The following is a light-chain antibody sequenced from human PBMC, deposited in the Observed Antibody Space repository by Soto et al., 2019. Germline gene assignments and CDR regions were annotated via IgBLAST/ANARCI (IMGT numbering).Light chain of an antibody. CDR2: RAS. V-gene: IGKV3-20*01. CDR1: QSVSSSY. J-gene: IGKJ1*01. Sequence: EIVLTQSPGTLSLSPGERATLSCRASQSVSSSYLAWHQQKPGQAPRLLIYRASTRATGIPDRFSGSGSGTDFTLTISRLEPEDFAVYYCQQYGSSLWSFGQGTKVEIK. CDR3: QQYGSSLWS.